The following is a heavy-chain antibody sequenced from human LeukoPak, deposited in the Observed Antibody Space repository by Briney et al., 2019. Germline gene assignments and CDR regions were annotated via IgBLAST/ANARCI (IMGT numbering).Heavy chain of an antibody. J-gene: IGHJ4*02. CDR1: GFTISTYA. CDR3: AKWAVGATIYFDY. Sequence: GGSLRLSCAASGFTISTYAMTWVRQAPGKGLEWVSSISANGGSTFCADSVKGRFTISRDNSKNTLYLQMNSLRAEDTALYYCAKWAVGATIYFDYWGQGTLVTVSS. V-gene: IGHV3-23*01. CDR2: ISANGGST. D-gene: IGHD1-26*01.